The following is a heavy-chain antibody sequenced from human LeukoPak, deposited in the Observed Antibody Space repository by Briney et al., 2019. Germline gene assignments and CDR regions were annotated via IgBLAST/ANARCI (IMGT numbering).Heavy chain of an antibody. CDR3: ARALQLWLEVDY. D-gene: IGHD5-18*01. CDR2: ISSSSSYI. V-gene: IGHV3-21*01. CDR1: GFTFSSYS. Sequence: PGGSLRLSCAVSGFTFSSYSMNWVRQAPGKGLEWVSSISSSSSYIYYADSVKGRFTISRDNAKNSLYLQMNSLRAEDTAVYYCARALQLWLEVDYWGQGTLVTVSS. J-gene: IGHJ4*02.